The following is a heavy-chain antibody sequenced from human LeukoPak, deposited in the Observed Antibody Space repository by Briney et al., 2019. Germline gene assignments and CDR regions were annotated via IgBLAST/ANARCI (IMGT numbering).Heavy chain of an antibody. CDR2: INFDGSTT. CDR3: ARDPNQLSYYYYYYMDV. D-gene: IGHD2-2*01. CDR1: GFTFSSYW. V-gene: IGHV3-74*01. Sequence: GGSLRLSCAASGFTFSSYWMHWVRQAPGKGLVWVSRINFDGSTTSYADSVKGRFTISRDNAKNTLYLQMSSLRAEDTAVYYCARDPNQLSYYYYYYMDVWGKGTTVTVSS. J-gene: IGHJ6*03.